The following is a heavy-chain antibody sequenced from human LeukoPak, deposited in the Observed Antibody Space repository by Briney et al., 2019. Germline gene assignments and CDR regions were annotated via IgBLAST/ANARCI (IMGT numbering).Heavy chain of an antibody. J-gene: IGHJ6*02. V-gene: IGHV4-59*01. CDR1: GGSISSYY. D-gene: IGHD6-13*01. CDR2: IYYSGST. CDR3: ARASRQLVRKYGMDV. Sequence: SSETLSLTCTVSGGSISSYYWSWIRQPPGKGLEWIGYIYYSGSTNYNPSLKSRVTISVDTSKNQFSLKLSSVTAADTAVYYCARASRQLVRKYGMDVWGQGTTVTVSS.